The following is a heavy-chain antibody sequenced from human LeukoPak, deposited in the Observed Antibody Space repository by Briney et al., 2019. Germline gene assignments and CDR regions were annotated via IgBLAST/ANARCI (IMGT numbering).Heavy chain of an antibody. D-gene: IGHD1-26*01. V-gene: IGHV3-7*01. Sequence: GGSLRLPCAASGFTFSSYWMTWVRQAPGKGLEWVANIKQDGSVKYYVDSVKGRFTISRDSAKNSLYLQMNSLSVEDTAVYYCARWEGGSYYDFDYWGQGTLVTVSS. J-gene: IGHJ4*02. CDR3: ARWEGGSYYDFDY. CDR2: IKQDGSVK. CDR1: GFTFSSYW.